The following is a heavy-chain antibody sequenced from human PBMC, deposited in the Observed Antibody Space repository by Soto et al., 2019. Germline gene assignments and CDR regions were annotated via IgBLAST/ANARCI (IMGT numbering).Heavy chain of an antibody. V-gene: IGHV3-23*01. Sequence: EVQLLESGGGLVQPGGSLRLSCAASGFTFSSYAMSWVRQAPGKGLEWVSAISGSGGSTYYADSVKGRFTISRDNSKNKLYLQKNSLRAEDTAVYYCAKHPEHCSGGSCYSGEIDYWGQGTLVTVSS. CDR3: AKHPEHCSGGSCYSGEIDY. D-gene: IGHD2-15*01. CDR2: ISGSGGST. J-gene: IGHJ4*02. CDR1: GFTFSSYA.